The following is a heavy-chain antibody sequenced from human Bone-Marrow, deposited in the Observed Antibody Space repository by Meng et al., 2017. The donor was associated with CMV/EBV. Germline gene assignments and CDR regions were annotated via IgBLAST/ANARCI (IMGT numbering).Heavy chain of an antibody. V-gene: IGHV4-39*07. D-gene: IGHD5-18*01. Sequence: SETLSLTCSVSGGSISRSSYYWGWIRQPPGKGLEWIGSIYYSGSTYYNSSLKSRVTISVDTSKNQFSLELSSVTAADTAVYFCARDLHTAMVACHYHGMDVWGQGTTVTVSS. CDR2: IYYSGST. J-gene: IGHJ6*02. CDR3: ARDLHTAMVACHYHGMDV. CDR1: GGSISRSSYY.